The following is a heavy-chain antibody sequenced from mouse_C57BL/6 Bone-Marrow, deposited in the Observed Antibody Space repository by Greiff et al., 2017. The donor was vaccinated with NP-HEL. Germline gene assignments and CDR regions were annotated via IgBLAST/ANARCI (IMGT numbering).Heavy chain of an antibody. CDR1: GYTFTSYW. V-gene: IGHV1-52*01. J-gene: IGHJ3*01. CDR3: ARWHWSWFAY. CDR2: IDPSDSET. Sequence: QVQLQQPGAELVRPGSSVKLSCKASGYTFTSYWMHWVKQRPIQGLEWIGNIDPSDSETHYNQKFKDKATLTVDKSSSTAYMQLSSLASEDSAVYYCARWHWSWFAYWGQGTLVTVSA. D-gene: IGHD3-1*01.